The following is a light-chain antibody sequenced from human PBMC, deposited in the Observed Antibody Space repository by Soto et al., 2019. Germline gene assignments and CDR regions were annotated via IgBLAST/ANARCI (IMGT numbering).Light chain of an antibody. CDR2: GAT. Sequence: EIVMTQSPATLSVSPGERATLSCRASQSVRSKLAWYQQKPGQAPRLLIYGATTRATGIPIRFSGSGSGTEFTLTMSCLNFSDLEVDYCHQYNSWPTFGPGINVYIK. CDR3: HQYNSWPT. V-gene: IGKV3D-15*01. CDR1: QSVRSK. J-gene: IGKJ3*01.